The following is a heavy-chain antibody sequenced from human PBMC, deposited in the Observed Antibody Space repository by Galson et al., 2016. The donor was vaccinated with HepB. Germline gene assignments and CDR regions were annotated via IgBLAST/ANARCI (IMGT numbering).Heavy chain of an antibody. V-gene: IGHV3-30*03. D-gene: IGHD2-21*01. CDR2: MSVDGSNK. Sequence: SLRLSCAASGYTFSNYGMHWVRQAPGKGLEWVAVMSVDGSNKYYADSVKGRFIISRDNAKNSLFLQMSSLRAEDTAMYYCARDYFCVGASCRGERGRFDYWGQGALVTVSS. J-gene: IGHJ4*02. CDR1: GYTFSNYG. CDR3: ARDYFCVGASCRGERGRFDY.